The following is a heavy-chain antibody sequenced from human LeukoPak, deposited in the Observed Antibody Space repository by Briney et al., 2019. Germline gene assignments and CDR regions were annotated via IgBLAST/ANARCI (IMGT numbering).Heavy chain of an antibody. J-gene: IGHJ4*02. CDR2: IKEDGSTT. D-gene: IGHD3-22*01. Sequence: HPGGSLGLSCVASGFTFSTYWVSWVRQAPGKGLEWVANIKEDGSTTDYVDSVKGRFTISRDNAKNSVFLQMNSLRAEDTAVYYCAPQTMILVLGGQGTLVTVSS. CDR1: GFTFSTYW. V-gene: IGHV3-7*01. CDR3: APQTMILVL.